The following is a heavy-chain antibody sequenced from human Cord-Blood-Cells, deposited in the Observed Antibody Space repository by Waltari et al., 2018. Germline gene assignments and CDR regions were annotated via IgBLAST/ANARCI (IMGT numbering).Heavy chain of an antibody. CDR2: IYQSGST. CDR1: GYSISSGYY. V-gene: IGHV4-38-2*01. D-gene: IGHD4-17*01. J-gene: IGHJ2*01. Sequence: QVQLQESGPGLVKPSETLSLTCAVSGYSISSGYYWGWIRQPPGKGLEWIGSIYQSGSTYYNPTLKSRVTISIDTSKNQFSLNVSSVTAADTAVYYCARSNDYGDYWYFDLCGRGTLVTVSS. CDR3: ARSNDYGDYWYFDL.